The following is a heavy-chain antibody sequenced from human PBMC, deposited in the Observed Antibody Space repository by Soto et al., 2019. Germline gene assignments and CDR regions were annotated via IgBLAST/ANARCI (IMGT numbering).Heavy chain of an antibody. Sequence: GGSLRLSCAASGFTFSSYWMHWVRQAPGKGLVWVSRINSDGSSTSYADSVKGRFTISRDNAKNTLYLQMNSLRAEDTSVYYCARVGPFIMDGFAGNITYYYYYYMDVWGKGTTVTVSS. CDR3: ARVGPFIMDGFAGNITYYYYYYMDV. J-gene: IGHJ6*03. CDR2: INSDGSST. CDR1: GFTFSSYW. D-gene: IGHD3-10*01. V-gene: IGHV3-74*01.